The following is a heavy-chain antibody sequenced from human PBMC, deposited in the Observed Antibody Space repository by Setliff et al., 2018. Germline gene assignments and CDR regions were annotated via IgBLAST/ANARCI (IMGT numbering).Heavy chain of an antibody. CDR1: GGSISSGGYY. Sequence: ASETLSLTCTVSGGSISSGGYYWSWIRQHPGKGLEWIGYIYYSGSTYYNPSLKSRVTISVDTSKNQFSLKLSSVTAADTAVYYCARGGYSYGLGGFPLDYWGQGTLVTVSS. CDR3: ARGGYSYGLGGFPLDY. CDR2: IYYSGST. J-gene: IGHJ4*02. V-gene: IGHV4-31*03. D-gene: IGHD5-18*01.